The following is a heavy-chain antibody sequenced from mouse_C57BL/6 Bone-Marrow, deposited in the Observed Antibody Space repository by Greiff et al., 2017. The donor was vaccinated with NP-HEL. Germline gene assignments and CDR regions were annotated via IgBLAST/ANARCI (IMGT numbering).Heavy chain of an antibody. V-gene: IGHV1-69*01. CDR2: IDPSDSYT. J-gene: IGHJ2*01. CDR1: GYTFTSYW. D-gene: IGHD2-3*01. Sequence: QVQLQQPGAELVMPGASVKLSCKASGYTFTSYWMHWVKQRPGQGLEWIGEIDPSDSYTNYNQKFKGKSTLTVDKSSSTAYMQLSSLTSEDSAVYYCASDGYYADYFDYWGQGTTLTVSS. CDR3: ASDGYYADYFDY.